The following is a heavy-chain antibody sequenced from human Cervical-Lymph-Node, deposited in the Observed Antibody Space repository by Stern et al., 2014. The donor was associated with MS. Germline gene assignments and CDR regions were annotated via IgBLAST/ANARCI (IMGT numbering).Heavy chain of an antibody. V-gene: IGHV1-46*01. D-gene: IGHD3-22*01. CDR3: ARDRGYYDFDY. J-gene: IGHJ4*02. CDR2: INASGGKT. CDR1: GYSFTDYS. Sequence: DQLVESGAEVKKPGASVRLSCKASGYSFTDYSMHWVRQAPGQGLEWMGIINASGGKTFYALKFQDRLTMTRDTSTTTVYMDLNSLRSEDTALYFCARDRGYYDFDYWGQGTLITVSS.